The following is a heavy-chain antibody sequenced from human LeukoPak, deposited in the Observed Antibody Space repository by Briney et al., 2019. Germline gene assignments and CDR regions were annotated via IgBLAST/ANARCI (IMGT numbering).Heavy chain of an antibody. CDR2: INPNSGGT. Sequence: ASVTVSCTASGYTFTGYYMHWVRQAPGQGLEWMGWINPNSGGTNYAQKFQGRVTMTRDTSISTAYMELSRLRSDDTAVYYCAREIRSGYGPDYWGQGTLVTVSS. V-gene: IGHV1-2*02. D-gene: IGHD5-12*01. CDR3: AREIRSGYGPDY. J-gene: IGHJ4*02. CDR1: GYTFTGYY.